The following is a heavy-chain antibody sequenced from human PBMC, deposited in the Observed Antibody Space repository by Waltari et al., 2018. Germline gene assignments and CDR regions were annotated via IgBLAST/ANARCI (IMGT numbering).Heavy chain of an antibody. CDR1: GFTFSSYA. Sequence: EVQLLESGGGLVQPGGSLRLSCAASGFTFSSYAMSWVRQAPGKGLEWVSAISGSGGSTYYADSVKGRFTISRDNSKNTLYLQMNSLRAEDTAVYYCAKYQLLSPEGYNWFDPWGQGTLVTVSS. D-gene: IGHD2-2*01. CDR3: AKYQLLSPEGYNWFDP. CDR2: ISGSGGST. V-gene: IGHV3-23*01. J-gene: IGHJ5*02.